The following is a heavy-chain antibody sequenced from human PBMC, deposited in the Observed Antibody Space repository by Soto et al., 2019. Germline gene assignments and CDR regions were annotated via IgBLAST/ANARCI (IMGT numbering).Heavy chain of an antibody. V-gene: IGHV1-18*04. J-gene: IGHJ4*02. CDR1: GYVFTSYG. CDR3: ARNHCSGTNCYSLVDY. CDR2: ISAENGNT. Sequence: VHLVQSGAEVKKPGASVKVSCKASGYVFTSYGFNWVRQAPGQGLEWVGWISAENGNTNYAQKVQGRVTMTTDTSTTTAYMELRSLRSDDTAVYYCARNHCSGTNCYSLVDYWGQGTLVTVSS. D-gene: IGHD2-2*02.